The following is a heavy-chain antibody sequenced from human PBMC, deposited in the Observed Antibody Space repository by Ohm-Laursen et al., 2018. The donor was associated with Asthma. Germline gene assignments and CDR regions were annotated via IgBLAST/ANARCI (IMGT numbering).Heavy chain of an antibody. Sequence: SSLRLSCSASGFTFGTYGMHWVRQAPGKGLEWVAVISYDGSNKYYADSVKGRFTISRDNSKNTLYLQMNSLRAEDTAVYYCAKGWVVGAGLRYWGQGTLVTVSS. V-gene: IGHV3-30*18. J-gene: IGHJ4*02. CDR2: ISYDGSNK. CDR3: AKGWVVGAGLRY. CDR1: GFTFGTYG. D-gene: IGHD1-26*01.